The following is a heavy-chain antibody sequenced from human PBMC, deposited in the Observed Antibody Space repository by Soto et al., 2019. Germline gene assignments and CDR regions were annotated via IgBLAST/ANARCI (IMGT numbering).Heavy chain of an antibody. V-gene: IGHV5-10-1*01. CDR1: GYSFTTYW. CDR3: AREKSDLELFNWLDP. CDR2: IDPRDSYT. Sequence: PGESLKISCEASGYSFTTYWISWVRQMSGKGLEWMGAIDPRDSYTKYSPSFQGHVTISVDKSISTAYLQWNSLKASDTAIYYCAREKSDLELFNWLDPWGQGTLVTVS. D-gene: IGHD1-7*01. J-gene: IGHJ5*02.